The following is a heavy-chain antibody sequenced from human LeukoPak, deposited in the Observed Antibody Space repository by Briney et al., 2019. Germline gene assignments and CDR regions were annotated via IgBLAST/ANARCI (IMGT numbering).Heavy chain of an antibody. CDR1: GFTFSSYE. D-gene: IGHD6-13*01. J-gene: IGHJ4*02. CDR3: ARDSSSWPYYFDY. Sequence: HTGGSLRLSCAASGFTFSSYEMNWVRQAPGKGLEWVSYISSSGSTIYYADSVKGRSTISRDNAKNSLYLQMNSLRTEDTAVYYCARDSSSWPYYFDYWGQGTLVTVSS. CDR2: ISSSGSTI. V-gene: IGHV3-48*03.